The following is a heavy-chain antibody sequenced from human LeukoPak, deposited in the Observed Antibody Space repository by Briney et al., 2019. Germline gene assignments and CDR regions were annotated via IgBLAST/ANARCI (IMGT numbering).Heavy chain of an antibody. CDR3: ATPRWLPDAFDI. D-gene: IGHD5-12*01. Sequence: ASVKVSCKASGYTFTSYDFNWLRQATGQGPEWMGWMNPNSGATGYAQKFQGRVTMTRSASINTAYMELSSLRSEDTAVYYCATPRWLPDAFDIWGQGTMVTVSS. V-gene: IGHV1-8*01. CDR1: GYTFTSYD. J-gene: IGHJ3*02. CDR2: MNPNSGAT.